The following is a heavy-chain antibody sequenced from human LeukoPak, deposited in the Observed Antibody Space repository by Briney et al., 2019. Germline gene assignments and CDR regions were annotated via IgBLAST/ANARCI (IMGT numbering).Heavy chain of an antibody. CDR1: GGSISSGNYY. CDR3: ARKGKAAPSRSYYYMDV. Sequence: PSETLSLTCTVSGGSISSGNYYWSWIRQPPGKGLEWIGEINHSGSTNYNPSLKSRVTISVDTSKNQFSLKLSSVTAADTAVYYCARKGKAAPSRSYYYMDVWGKGTTVTVSS. V-gene: IGHV4-39*07. D-gene: IGHD2-15*01. J-gene: IGHJ6*03. CDR2: INHSGST.